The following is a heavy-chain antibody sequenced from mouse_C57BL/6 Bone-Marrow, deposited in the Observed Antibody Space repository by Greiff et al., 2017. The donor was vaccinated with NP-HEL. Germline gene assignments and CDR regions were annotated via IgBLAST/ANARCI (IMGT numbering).Heavy chain of an antibody. J-gene: IGHJ2*01. CDR2: ISYDGSN. CDR1: GSSITSGYY. D-gene: IGHD1-1*01. V-gene: IGHV3-6*01. Sequence: DVQLQESGPGLVKPSQSLSLTCSVTGSSITSGYYWNWIRQFPGNKLEWMGYISYDGSNNYNPSLKNRISITRDTSKNQFFLKLNSVTTEDTATYYCARVYYGSSLFDYWGQGTTLTVSS. CDR3: ARVYYGSSLFDY.